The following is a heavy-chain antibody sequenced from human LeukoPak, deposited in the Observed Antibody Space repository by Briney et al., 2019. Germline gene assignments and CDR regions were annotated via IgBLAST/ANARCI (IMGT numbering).Heavy chain of an antibody. CDR2: ISSSGSTI. V-gene: IGHV3-48*03. Sequence: AGSLTLSCAASGFTFSSYEMNWVRQAPGKGLEWVSYISSSGSTIYYADSVKGRFTISRDNAKNSLYLQMNNLRAEDTAVYYCARDYYPSYYYGSSGYHYGSFCDYWGQGTLVTVSS. CDR3: ARDYYPSYYYGSSGYHYGSFCDY. D-gene: IGHD3-22*01. J-gene: IGHJ4*02. CDR1: GFTFSSYE.